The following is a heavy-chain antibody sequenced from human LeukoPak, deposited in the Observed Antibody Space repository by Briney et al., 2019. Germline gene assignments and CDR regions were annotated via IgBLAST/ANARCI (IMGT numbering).Heavy chain of an antibody. J-gene: IGHJ4*02. CDR1: GSTFSTYA. Sequence: PGGSLRLSCVASGSTFSTYAMTWVRQAPGKGLEWVSSISVSGGGTYYADSVRGRFTISRDNSKSTLYLQMNSLRVEDTAVYFCAKAASGSYRPDYWGQGTLVTVSS. V-gene: IGHV3-23*01. CDR2: ISVSGGGT. D-gene: IGHD3-22*01. CDR3: AKAASGSYRPDY.